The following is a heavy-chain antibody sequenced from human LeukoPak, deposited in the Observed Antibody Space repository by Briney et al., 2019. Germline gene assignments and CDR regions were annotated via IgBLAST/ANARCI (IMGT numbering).Heavy chain of an antibody. D-gene: IGHD7-27*01. CDR3: VRLTAGTPFDY. V-gene: IGHV3-74*01. J-gene: IGHJ4*02. CDR2: INSGGSTT. Sequence: PGGSLRLSCAASGFTFINYWMHWVRQAPGKGLVWVSRINSGGSTTDYAESVKGRFTISRDNAQNTLYLQMNSLRAEDTAVYFCVRLTAGTPFDYWGQGTLVTVSS. CDR1: GFTFINYW.